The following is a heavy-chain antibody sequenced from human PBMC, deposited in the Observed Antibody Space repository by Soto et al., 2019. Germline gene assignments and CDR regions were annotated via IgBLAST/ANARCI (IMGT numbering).Heavy chain of an antibody. CDR2: VYNSGST. CDR1: GYSISSAYY. J-gene: IGHJ4*02. D-gene: IGHD1-1*01. V-gene: IGHV4-38-2*01. Sequence: TSETLSLTCVVSGYSISSAYYWGWIRQPPGKGLEWVGSVYNSGSTYYNTSLKSRITISLDTSKNNFSLKLQPVTAADSAVYYCARSGVTTPPFPDQWGQGALVTVSS. CDR3: ARSGVTTPPFPDQ.